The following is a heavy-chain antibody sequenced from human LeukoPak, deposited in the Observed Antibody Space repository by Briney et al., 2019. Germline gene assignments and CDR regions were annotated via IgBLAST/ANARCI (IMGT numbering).Heavy chain of an antibody. V-gene: IGHV1-18*01. J-gene: IGHJ3*02. CDR3: ARDTYYYGSGSYGDAFDI. CDR1: GYTFTSYG. CDR2: ISAYNGNT. Sequence: ASVKVSCKASGYTFTSYGISWVRQAPGQGLEWMGWISAYNGNTNYAQKLQGRVTMTTDTSTSTAYMELRSLRSDDTAVYCCARDTYYYGSGSYGDAFDIWGQGTMVTVSS. D-gene: IGHD3-10*01.